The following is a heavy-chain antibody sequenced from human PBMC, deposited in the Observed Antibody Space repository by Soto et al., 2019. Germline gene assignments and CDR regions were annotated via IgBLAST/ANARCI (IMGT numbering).Heavy chain of an antibody. J-gene: IGHJ4*02. CDR3: AHRVLRAVFGLVTTTAIYFDF. Sequence: QITLNESGPTVVKPTETLTLTCTFSGFSLTTSGVGVGWVRQSPGKAPEWLAFIYWDDDNRYSTSLKSRLTIPKDTSKNQVVLTMANVDPADTATYYCAHRVLRAVFGLVTTTAIYFDFWGQGTPVVVSS. V-gene: IGHV2-5*02. CDR2: IYWDDDN. CDR1: GFSLTTSGVG. D-gene: IGHD3-3*01.